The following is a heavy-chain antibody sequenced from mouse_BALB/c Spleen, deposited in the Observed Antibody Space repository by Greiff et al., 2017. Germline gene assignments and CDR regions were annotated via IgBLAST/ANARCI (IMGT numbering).Heavy chain of an antibody. CDR1: GYTFTDYY. D-gene: IGHD2-4*01. CDR2: IYPGSGNT. V-gene: IGHV1-77*01. CDR3: ARSEDYAWFAY. Sequence: VQLQQSGAELARPGASVKLSCKASGYTFTDYYINWVKQRTGQGLEWIGEIYPGSGNTYYNEKFKGKATLTADKSSSTAYMQLSSLTSEDSAVYFCARSEDYAWFAYWGQGTLVTVSA. J-gene: IGHJ3*01.